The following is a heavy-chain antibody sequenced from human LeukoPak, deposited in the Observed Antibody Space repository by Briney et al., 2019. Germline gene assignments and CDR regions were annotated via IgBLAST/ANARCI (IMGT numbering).Heavy chain of an antibody. CDR1: GFIVSSNY. V-gene: IGHV3-53*01. D-gene: IGHD3-22*01. Sequence: PGGSLRLSCAASGFIVSSNYMSWVRQAPGKGLEWVSVIYSGGSTYYADSVKGRFTISRDNSKNTLYLQMNSLRAEDTAVYYCAKDPLLYYYDSSGPQIGYWGQGTLVTVSS. CDR2: IYSGGST. J-gene: IGHJ4*02. CDR3: AKDPLLYYYDSSGPQIGY.